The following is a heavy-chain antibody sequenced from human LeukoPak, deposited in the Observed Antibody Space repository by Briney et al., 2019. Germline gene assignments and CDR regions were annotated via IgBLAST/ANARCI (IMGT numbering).Heavy chain of an antibody. CDR2: ISGDDRST. D-gene: IGHD3-10*01. V-gene: IGHV3-23*01. CDR1: GFTFSSYA. J-gene: IGHJ4*02. Sequence: PGGSLRLSCAGSGFTFSSYAMSWVRQAPGQGLEWVSGISGDDRSTFYADSVKGRFTISRDNSKNTLYLQMNSLRADDTAIYYCAKGEGSGTFTPFDYWGQGTLVTFSS. CDR3: AKGEGSGTFTPFDY.